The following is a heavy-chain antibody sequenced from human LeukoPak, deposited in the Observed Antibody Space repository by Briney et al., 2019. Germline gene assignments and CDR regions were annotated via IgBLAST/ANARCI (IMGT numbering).Heavy chain of an antibody. J-gene: IGHJ4*02. CDR2: IYYSGST. D-gene: IGHD3-22*01. Sequence: SETLSLTCTVSGGSISSSSYYWGWIRQPPGKGLEWIGSIYYSGSTYYNPSLKSRVTISVDTSKNQSSLKLSSVTPADTAVYYCARRGYYDSSGFLTGTGIDYWGQGTLVTVSS. V-gene: IGHV4-39*01. CDR3: ARRGYYDSSGFLTGTGIDY. CDR1: GGSISSSSYY.